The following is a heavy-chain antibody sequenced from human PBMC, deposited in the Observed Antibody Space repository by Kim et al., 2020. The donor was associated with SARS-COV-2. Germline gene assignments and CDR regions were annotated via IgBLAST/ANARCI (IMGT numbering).Heavy chain of an antibody. CDR1: GGFFTSNF. CDR2: IYQRGST. Sequence: SETLSLTCTVYGGFFTSNFWAWIRQPPGKRLEWIGYIYQRGSTNYNPSLKSRVTISVDTSKNQFSLNLTSVTAADTAVYYCARETPNNWVDPWGQGTLVTVSS. CDR3: ARETPNNWVDP. J-gene: IGHJ5*02. V-gene: IGHV4-59*01.